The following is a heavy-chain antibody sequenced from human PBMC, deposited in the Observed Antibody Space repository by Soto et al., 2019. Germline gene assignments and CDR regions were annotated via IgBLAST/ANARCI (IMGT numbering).Heavy chain of an antibody. CDR1: GFTFSSYE. CDR2: ISSSGSTI. D-gene: IGHD3-22*01. V-gene: IGHV3-48*03. CDR3: ERENYYDTSVNY. J-gene: IGHJ4*02. Sequence: GVSLRLSCAASGFTFSSYEMNWVRQSPGKGLEWVSYISSSGSTIYYADSVKGRFTISRDNAKNSLYLQMNSLRAEDTAVYYCERENYYDTSVNYWGQGTLLTVSS.